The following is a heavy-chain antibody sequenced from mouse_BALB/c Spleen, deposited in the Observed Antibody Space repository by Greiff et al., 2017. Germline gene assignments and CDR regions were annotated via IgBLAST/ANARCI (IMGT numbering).Heavy chain of an antibody. D-gene: IGHD1-1*01. CDR3: ATWAITVVADY. Sequence: QVQLQQPGAELVKPGASVKLSCKASGYTFTSYWMHWVKQRPGQGLEWIGEINPSNGRTNYNEKFKSKATLTVDKSSSTAYMQLSSLTSEDSAVYYCATWAITVVADYWGQGTTLTVSS. J-gene: IGHJ2*01. CDR1: GYTFTSYW. CDR2: INPSNGRT. V-gene: IGHV1S81*02.